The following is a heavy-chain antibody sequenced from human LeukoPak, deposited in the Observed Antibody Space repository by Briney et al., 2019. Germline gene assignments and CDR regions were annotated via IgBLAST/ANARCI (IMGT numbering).Heavy chain of an antibody. V-gene: IGHV3-66*02. CDR3: ARDPYTSSWYWAFDI. CDR1: GLTASGNY. Sequence: GGSLRLPCAASGLTASGNYMTWVRQAPGKGLEWVSVIYSGGSTYYADSVKGRFTISRDSSKNTLYLQMNSLRPEDTAVYYCARDPYTSSWYWAFDIWGQGTMVTVSS. CDR2: IYSGGST. J-gene: IGHJ3*02. D-gene: IGHD6-13*01.